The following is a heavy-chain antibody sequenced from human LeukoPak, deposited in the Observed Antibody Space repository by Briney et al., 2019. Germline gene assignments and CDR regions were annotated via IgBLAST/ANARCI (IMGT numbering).Heavy chain of an antibody. CDR3: ARGPKPGYSSSWYFLGDDY. J-gene: IGHJ4*02. D-gene: IGHD6-13*01. V-gene: IGHV1-8*01. Sequence: ASVKVSCKASGYTFTSYDINWVRQATGQGLEWMGWMNPNSGNTGYAQKFQGRVTMTRNTSISTAYMELSSLRSEDTAVYYCARGPKPGYSSSWYFLGDDYWGQGTLVTVSS. CDR2: MNPNSGNT. CDR1: GYTFTSYD.